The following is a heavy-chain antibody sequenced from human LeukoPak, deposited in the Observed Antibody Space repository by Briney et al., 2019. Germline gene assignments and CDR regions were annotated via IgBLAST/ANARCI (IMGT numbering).Heavy chain of an antibody. V-gene: IGHV5-51*01. CDR3: VPAVHGSTYFDQ. CDR1: GYSITTYW. Sequence: NHGESLKISCKGSGYSITTYWIGWVRQLPGKGLEWLGLIYLGDSDTSHSPSSFQGQVTISADKSITTAYLQWSSLKASDSAMYYCVPAVHGSTYFDQWGQGILVTVSS. D-gene: IGHD3-10*01. J-gene: IGHJ4*02. CDR2: IYLGDSDT.